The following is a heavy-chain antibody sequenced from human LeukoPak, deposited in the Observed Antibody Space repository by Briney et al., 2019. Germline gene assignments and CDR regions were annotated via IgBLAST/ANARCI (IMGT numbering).Heavy chain of an antibody. CDR3: ARLETSVTEHNWFDP. CDR2: IGGSNYYRGST. D-gene: IGHD2-21*02. J-gene: IGHJ5*02. V-gene: IGHV4-39*01. CDR1: GASISSSGYY. Sequence: PSETLSLTCTVSGASISSSGYYWGWIRQPPGKGLEWIGSIGGSNYYRGSTYYNPSLKSRVTIHVDTSKDQFSLKLSSVTAADTAVYYCARLETSVTEHNWFDPWGQGTLVTVSS.